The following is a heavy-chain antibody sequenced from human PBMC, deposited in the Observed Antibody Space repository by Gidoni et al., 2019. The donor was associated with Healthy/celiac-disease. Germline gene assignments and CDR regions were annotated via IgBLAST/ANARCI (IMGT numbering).Heavy chain of an antibody. V-gene: IGHV3-11*05. D-gene: IGHD2-15*01. CDR3: ARVSPRGYCSGGSCYRVEFDY. J-gene: IGHJ4*02. Sequence: QVQLVESGGGLVKPGGSLRLSCAASGFTFSDYYMSWIRQAPGKGLEWVSYSSSSSSYTNYADSVKGRFTISRDNAKNSLYLQMNSLRAEDTAVYYCARVSPRGYCSGGSCYRVEFDYWGQGTLVTVSS. CDR1: GFTFSDYY. CDR2: SSSSSSYT.